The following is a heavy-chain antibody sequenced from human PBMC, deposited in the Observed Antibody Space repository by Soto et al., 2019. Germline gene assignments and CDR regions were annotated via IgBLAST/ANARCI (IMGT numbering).Heavy chain of an antibody. CDR3: ARGFRGSYRYFDY. D-gene: IGHD1-26*01. Sequence: PSETLSLTCAVPGGSIGSSNWFSCVRHPPGKGLEWIGEIYHSGSTNYNPSLKSRVTISVDKSKNQFSLKLSSVTAADTAVYYCARGFRGSYRYFDYWGQGTLVTVSS. CDR1: GGSIGSSNW. CDR2: IYHSGST. J-gene: IGHJ4*02. V-gene: IGHV4-4*02.